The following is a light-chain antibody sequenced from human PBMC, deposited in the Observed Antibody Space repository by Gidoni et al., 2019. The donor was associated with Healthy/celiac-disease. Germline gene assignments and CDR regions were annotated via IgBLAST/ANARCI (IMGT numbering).Light chain of an antibody. V-gene: IGKV3-15*01. CDR3: QKYNNWPPYT. CDR1: QSVSSN. Sequence: IVITQSPSTLSVSPGERATLSGRASQSVSSNLSWYQQKPGQTPRLRIYGASTRATGIPARLSGSGYGTEFNLTIRSRQSEDFAVYYCQKYNNWPPYTFGQGTKLEIK. CDR2: GAS. J-gene: IGKJ2*01.